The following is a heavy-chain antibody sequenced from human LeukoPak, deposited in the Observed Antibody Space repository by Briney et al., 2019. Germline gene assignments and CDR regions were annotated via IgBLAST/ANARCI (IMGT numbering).Heavy chain of an antibody. J-gene: IGHJ3*02. CDR1: GYTFTNYY. D-gene: IGHD1-7*01. CDR2: INPSGSST. CDR3: AGGTTNSKGAFDM. V-gene: IGHV1-46*01. Sequence: SVKVSCKASGYTFTNYYIHWVRQAPGQGPDWRGIINPSGSSTSYAQKFQGRVTMTSDTSTSTVYMELSSLRSEDTAVYYCAGGTTNSKGAFDMWGQGTMVTVSS.